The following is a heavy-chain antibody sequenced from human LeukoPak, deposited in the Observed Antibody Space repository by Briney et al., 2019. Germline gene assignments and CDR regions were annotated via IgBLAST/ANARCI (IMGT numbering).Heavy chain of an antibody. CDR2: MYYSGST. CDR3: ARDGIERGYSYGSSSYWYFDL. Sequence: SETLSLTCTVSGGSISSYYWSWIRQSPGKGLEWIGYMYYSGSTNYNPSLKSRVTISVDTSKNQFSLKLSSVTAADTAVYYCARDGIERGYSYGSSSYWYFDLWGRGTLVTVSS. D-gene: IGHD5-18*01. CDR1: GGSISSYY. J-gene: IGHJ2*01. V-gene: IGHV4-59*12.